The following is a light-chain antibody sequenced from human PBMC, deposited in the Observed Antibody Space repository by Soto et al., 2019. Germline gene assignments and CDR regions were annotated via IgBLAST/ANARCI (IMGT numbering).Light chain of an antibody. CDR3: SSYTSSSTPNWV. Sequence: QSALTQPASVSGSPGQSSTISCTGTSSDVGGYNYVSWYQQHPGKAPKLMIYEVSNRPSGVSNRFSGSKSGNTASLTISGLQVEDESDYYCSSYTSSSTPNWVFGGGTKVTVL. J-gene: IGLJ3*02. CDR2: EVS. V-gene: IGLV2-14*01. CDR1: SSDVGGYNY.